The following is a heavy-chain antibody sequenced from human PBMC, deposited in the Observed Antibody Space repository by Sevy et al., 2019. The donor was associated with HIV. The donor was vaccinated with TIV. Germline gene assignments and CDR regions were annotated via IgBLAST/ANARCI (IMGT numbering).Heavy chain of an antibody. CDR2: IKSKTDGGTT. CDR3: TTGHFDCSGYYEDY. Sequence: GGSLRLSCAASGFTFSNAWMNWVRQAPGKGLEWVGRIKSKTDGGTTDYAAPVKGRFTISRDDSKNTLYLQMNSLKTEDTAVYYRTTGHFDCSGYYEDYWGQGTLVTVSS. V-gene: IGHV3-15*07. D-gene: IGHD3-22*01. CDR1: GFTFSNAW. J-gene: IGHJ4*02.